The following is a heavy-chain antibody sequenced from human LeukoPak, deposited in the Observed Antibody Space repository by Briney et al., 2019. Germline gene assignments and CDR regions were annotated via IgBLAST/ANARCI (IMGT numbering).Heavy chain of an antibody. D-gene: IGHD3-10*01. Sequence: GGSLRLSCTASGFTFGDYAMSWVRQAPGKGLEWVGFIRSKAYGGTTEYAASVKGGFTISRDDSKSIAYLQMNSLKTEDTAVYYCTRDHPLRYYYGSGSYGDYWGQGTLVTVSS. J-gene: IGHJ4*02. V-gene: IGHV3-49*04. CDR2: IRSKAYGGTT. CDR1: GFTFGDYA. CDR3: TRDHPLRYYYGSGSYGDY.